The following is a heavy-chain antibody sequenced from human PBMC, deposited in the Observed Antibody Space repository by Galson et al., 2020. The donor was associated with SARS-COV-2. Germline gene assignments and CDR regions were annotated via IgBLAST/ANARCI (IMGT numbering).Heavy chain of an antibody. V-gene: IGHV3-30*03. CDR2: MSSDGSNE. CDR1: GFPFSSYG. Sequence: GGSLRLSCVASGFPFSSYGMYWVRQAPAKGLEWVTFMSSDGSNEYYADSVKGRFTISRDNSKNTLYLQMNSLRVEDTAIYYCASFGDYRLAFDIWGQGTMVTVSS. D-gene: IGHD3-16*02. CDR3: ASFGDYRLAFDI. J-gene: IGHJ3*02.